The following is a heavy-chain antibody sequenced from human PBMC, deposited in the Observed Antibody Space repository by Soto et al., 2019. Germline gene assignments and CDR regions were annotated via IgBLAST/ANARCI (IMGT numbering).Heavy chain of an antibody. Sequence: SVTVSCKASGYTFTSYYMHWVRQAPRQGFEWMGIINPSGGSTSYAQKFQGRVTMTRDTSTSTVYMELSSLRSEDTAVYYCARDLYYDYRSGDDAFDIWGQGTMVTVSS. CDR2: INPSGGST. D-gene: IGHD3-3*01. J-gene: IGHJ3*02. CDR1: GYTFTSYY. V-gene: IGHV1-46*01. CDR3: ARDLYYDYRSGDDAFDI.